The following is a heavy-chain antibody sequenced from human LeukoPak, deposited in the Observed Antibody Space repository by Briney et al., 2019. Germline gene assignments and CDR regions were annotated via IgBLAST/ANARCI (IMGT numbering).Heavy chain of an antibody. Sequence: ASVKVSCYPSGYTFTGYYLHWVRQAPGQGLEWMGWINPNTGATIYAEKFQGRVTMTRDTSIDTAYMEMRSLRSDDTAVYYCARDRVGSGLPRPWYFEFWGQENLITVSS. CDR3: ARDRVGSGLPRPWYFEF. V-gene: IGHV1-2*02. J-gene: IGHJ4*02. CDR2: INPNTGAT. D-gene: IGHD6-19*01. CDR1: GYTFTGYY.